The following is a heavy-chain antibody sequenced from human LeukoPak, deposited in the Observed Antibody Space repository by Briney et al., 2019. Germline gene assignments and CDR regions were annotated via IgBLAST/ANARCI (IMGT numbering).Heavy chain of an antibody. V-gene: IGHV3-23*01. CDR3: ARDPGAARQGG. J-gene: IGHJ4*02. CDR2: ISGSGGST. CDR1: GFTFSSYG. D-gene: IGHD6-6*01. Sequence: GGSLRLSCAASGFTFSSYGMSWVRQAPGKGLEWVSAISGSGGSTYYADSVKGRFTISRDNSKNTLYLQMNSLRAEDTAVYYCARDPGAARQGGWGQGTLVTVSS.